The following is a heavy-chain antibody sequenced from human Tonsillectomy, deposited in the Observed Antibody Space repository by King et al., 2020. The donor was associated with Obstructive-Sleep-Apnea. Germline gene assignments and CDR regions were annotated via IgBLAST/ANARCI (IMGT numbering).Heavy chain of an antibody. Sequence: VQLVQSGGGVVQPGRSLRLSCAASGFSFSSYGMHWVRQAPGKGLEWVAVLSFDGDNKYYADSVKGRFTISRDNSKNTLYLQMNSLRAEDTAVYYCAKTPSWNSLGGLDYWGQGTLVTVSS. CDR1: GFSFSSYG. CDR3: AKTPSWNSLGGLDY. V-gene: IGHV3-30*18. CDR2: LSFDGDNK. J-gene: IGHJ4*02. D-gene: IGHD1-7*01.